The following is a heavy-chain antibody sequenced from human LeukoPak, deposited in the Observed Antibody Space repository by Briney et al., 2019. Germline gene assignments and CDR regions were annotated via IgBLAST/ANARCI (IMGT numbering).Heavy chain of an antibody. Sequence: PGGPLRLSCAASGFTFSFNLYNMNWIRQPPGKGLEWIGEINHSGSTNYNPSLKSRVTISVDTSKNQFSLKLSSVTAADTAVYYCARARFSRVFDYWGQGTLVTVSS. CDR2: INHSGST. D-gene: IGHD2-2*01. V-gene: IGHV4-34*01. CDR1: GFTFSFNLYN. CDR3: ARARFSRVFDY. J-gene: IGHJ4*02.